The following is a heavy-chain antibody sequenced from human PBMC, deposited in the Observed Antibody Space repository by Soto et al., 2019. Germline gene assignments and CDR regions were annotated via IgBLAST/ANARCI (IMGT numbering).Heavy chain of an antibody. V-gene: IGHV3-48*01. CDR3: ASIGYCSGGSCWSPPPYFQH. J-gene: IGHJ1*01. D-gene: IGHD2-15*01. Sequence: EVQLVESGGGLVQPGGSLRLSCAASGFTFSSYSMNWVRQAPGKGLEWVSYISSSSSTIYYADSVKGRFTISRDNAKNSLYLQMNSLRAEDTAVYYCASIGYCSGGSCWSPPPYFQHWGQGTLVTVSS. CDR2: ISSSSSTI. CDR1: GFTFSSYS.